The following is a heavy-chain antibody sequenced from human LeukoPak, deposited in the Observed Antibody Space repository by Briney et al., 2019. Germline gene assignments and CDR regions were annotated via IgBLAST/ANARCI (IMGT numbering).Heavy chain of an antibody. Sequence: SETLSLICTVSGGSVSSDSYYWSWIRQPPGKKLEWIGYIYNSGNTNYNPSLKSRVTMSVDTSKNQFSLKLSSVTAADTAVYYCARDRYALTFDYWGQGTLVTVSS. CDR1: GGSVSSDSYY. CDR3: ARDRYALTFDY. CDR2: IYNSGNT. J-gene: IGHJ4*02. D-gene: IGHD3-16*01. V-gene: IGHV4-61*01.